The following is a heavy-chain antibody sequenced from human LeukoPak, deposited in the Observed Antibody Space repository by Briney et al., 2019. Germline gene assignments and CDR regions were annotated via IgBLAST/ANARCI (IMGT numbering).Heavy chain of an antibody. CDR3: ASGGGATRSGYAFDM. J-gene: IGHJ3*02. CDR1: GLTFSDYY. V-gene: IGHV3-11*04. CDR2: ISSSGSSI. Sequence: PGGSLRLSCAASGLTFSDYYMSWIRQAPGKGLEWVSYISSSGSSIFYADSVKGRFTISRDNAKNSLYLQMNSLRAEDTAVYYCASGGGATRSGYAFDMWGQGTMVTVSS. D-gene: IGHD1-26*01.